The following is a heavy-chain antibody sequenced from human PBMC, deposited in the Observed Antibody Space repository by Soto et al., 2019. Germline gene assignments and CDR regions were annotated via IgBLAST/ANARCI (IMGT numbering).Heavy chain of an antibody. D-gene: IGHD6-19*01. CDR3: ARVPPYSSGWYPRGWYFDL. CDR1: GGTFSSYA. CDR2: IIPIFGTA. J-gene: IGHJ2*01. V-gene: IGHV1-69*12. Sequence: QVQLVQSGAEVKKPGSSVKVSCKASGGTFSSYAISWVRQAPGQGLEWMGGIIPIFGTANYAQKFQGRVTITADESTSTAYMELSSLRSEDTAVYYCARVPPYSSGWYPRGWYFDLWGRGTLVTVSS.